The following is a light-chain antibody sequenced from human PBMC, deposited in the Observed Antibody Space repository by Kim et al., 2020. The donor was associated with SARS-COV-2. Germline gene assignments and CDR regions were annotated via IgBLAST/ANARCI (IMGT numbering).Light chain of an antibody. V-gene: IGLV2-14*03. CDR1: NSDVGDYAY. CDR2: DVS. Sequence: GQSITISCTGTNSDVGDYAYVSWYQQHPGKAPNLIIFDVSNRPSGVSSRFSGSKSGNTASLTISGLQDEDEADYYCCSYARGSAYVFGTGTKVTVL. CDR3: CSYARGSAYV. J-gene: IGLJ1*01.